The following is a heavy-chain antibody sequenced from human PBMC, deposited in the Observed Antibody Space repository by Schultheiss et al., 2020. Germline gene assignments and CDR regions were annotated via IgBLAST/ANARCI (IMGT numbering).Heavy chain of an antibody. V-gene: IGHV3-15*01. D-gene: IGHD3-22*01. CDR3: TTNYYDSSGYYVDI. CDR2: IKSKTDGGTT. CDR1: GFTFSNAW. Sequence: GESLKISCAASGFTFSNAWMSWVRQAPGKGLEWVGRIKSKTDGGTTDYAAPVKGRFTISRDDSKNTLYLQMNSLKTEDTAVYYCTTNYYDSSGYYVDIWGQGTMVTVSS. J-gene: IGHJ3*02.